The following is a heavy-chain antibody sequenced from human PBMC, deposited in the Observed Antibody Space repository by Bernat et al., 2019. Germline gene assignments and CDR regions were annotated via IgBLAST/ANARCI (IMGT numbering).Heavy chain of an antibody. CDR3: AKRQAVVGTYYFDY. V-gene: IGHV3-30*02. CDR2: IRYDGSNK. Sequence: QVQLVESGGGVVQPGGSLRLSCAASGFTFSSYGMHWVRQAPGKGLEWVAFIRYDGSNKYYADSVKGRFTISRDNSKNTLYLQMNSLRAEDTAVYYCAKRQAVVGTYYFDYWGQGTLVTVSS. J-gene: IGHJ4*02. D-gene: IGHD6-19*01. CDR1: GFTFSSYG.